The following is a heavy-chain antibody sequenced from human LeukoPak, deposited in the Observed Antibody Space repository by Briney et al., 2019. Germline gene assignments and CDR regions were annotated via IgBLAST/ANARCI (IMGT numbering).Heavy chain of an antibody. J-gene: IGHJ4*02. D-gene: IGHD2-15*01. CDR2: IRYDGSNK. V-gene: IGHV3-30*02. CDR1: GFTFSSYG. CDR3: ARDFSPDCSVGSCYSGGFDY. Sequence: GGSLRLSCAASGFTFSSYGMHWVRQAPGKGLEWVAFIRYDGSNKYYADSVKGRFTISRYNSKNSLYLQMNSLRAEDTAVYYCARDFSPDCSVGSCYSGGFDYWGQGTLVSVSS.